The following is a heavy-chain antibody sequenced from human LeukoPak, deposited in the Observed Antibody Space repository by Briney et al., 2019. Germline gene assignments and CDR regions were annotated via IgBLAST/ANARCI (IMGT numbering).Heavy chain of an antibody. CDR1: GFTFGDYA. CDR3: TTIVNITPANDY. D-gene: IGHD1-26*01. J-gene: IGHJ4*02. CDR2: IRSKAYGGTT. Sequence: PGGSLRLSCTASGFTFGDYAMNWVRQAPGKGLEWVGFIRSKAYGGTTKYAASVKGRFTISRDDSKSMAYLQMNSLKTEDTAVYYCTTIVNITPANDYWGQGTLVTVSS. V-gene: IGHV3-49*04.